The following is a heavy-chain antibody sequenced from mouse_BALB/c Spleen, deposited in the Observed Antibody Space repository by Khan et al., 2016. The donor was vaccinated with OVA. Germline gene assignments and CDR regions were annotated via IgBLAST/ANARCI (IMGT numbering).Heavy chain of an antibody. CDR2: IYWDDDK. V-gene: IGHV8-12*01. Sequence: QVTLKESGPGILQPSQTLSLPCSFSGFSLSTSGMGVSWIRQPSGKGLEWLAHIYWDDDKRYNPSLKSRLTISKDSSRHQVLLKIISVDTADAATDYCDRSSGYSYYYALDYWGQGTSVTVSS. CDR3: DRSSGYSYYYALDY. D-gene: IGHD3-1*01. J-gene: IGHJ4*01. CDR1: GFSLSTSGMG.